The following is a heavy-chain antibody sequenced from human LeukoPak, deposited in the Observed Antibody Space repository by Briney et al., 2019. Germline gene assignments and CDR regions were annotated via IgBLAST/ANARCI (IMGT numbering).Heavy chain of an antibody. CDR3: ARERKGSSGYSYYYYYYGMDV. Sequence: GRSLRLSCAASGFTFSSYGMHWVRQAPGKGLEWVAVIWYDGSNKYYADSVKGRFTISRDNSKNTLYLQMNSLRAEDTAVYYCARERKGSSGYSYYYYYYGMDVWGQGALVTVSS. V-gene: IGHV3-33*01. CDR1: GFTFSSYG. D-gene: IGHD3-22*01. CDR2: IWYDGSNK. J-gene: IGHJ6*02.